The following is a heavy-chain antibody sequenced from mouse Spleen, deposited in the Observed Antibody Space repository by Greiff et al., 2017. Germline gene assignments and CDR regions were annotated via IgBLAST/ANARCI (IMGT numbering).Heavy chain of an antibody. J-gene: IGHJ2*01. CDR3: ARSLAGTGPYFDY. V-gene: IGHV1-64*01. D-gene: IGHD4-1*01. Sequence: QVQLQQPGAELVKPGASVKLSCKASGYTFTSYWMHWVKQRPGQGLEWIGMIHPNSGSTNYNEKFKSKATLTVDKSSSTAYMQLSSLTSEDSAVYYCARSLAGTGPYFDYWGQGTTLTVSS. CDR1: GYTFTSYW. CDR2: IHPNSGST.